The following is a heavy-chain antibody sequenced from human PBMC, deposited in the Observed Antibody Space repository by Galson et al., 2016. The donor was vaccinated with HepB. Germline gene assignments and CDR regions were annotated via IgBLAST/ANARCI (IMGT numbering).Heavy chain of an antibody. CDR3: AAAIEAAGILSY. V-gene: IGHV3-33*01. CDR1: GLIFSHYG. J-gene: IGHJ4*02. D-gene: IGHD6-13*01. Sequence: SLRLSCAASGLIFSHYGMHWVRQAPGKGLESVAYIWYDGSNDVYADSVQGRFTISRDNSKNTAYLQMNSLRVEDTAVYYCAAAIEAAGILSYWGQGTLVTVSS. CDR2: IWYDGSND.